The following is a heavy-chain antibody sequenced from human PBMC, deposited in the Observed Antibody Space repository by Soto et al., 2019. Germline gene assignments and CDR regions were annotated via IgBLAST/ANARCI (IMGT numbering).Heavy chain of an antibody. CDR1: GGSISSDY. J-gene: IGHJ4*02. D-gene: IGHD2-15*01. V-gene: IGHV4-59*01. CDR2: IYHNGSP. CDR3: ARGGASSKYFDF. Sequence: TSETLSLTCTVSGGSISSDYWSWIRQPPGKGLEWIGFIYHNGSPNYKPSLKSRVTISMDTSKNQFSLNLSSVTAADTAVYYCARGGASSKYFDFWGQGTPVTVSS.